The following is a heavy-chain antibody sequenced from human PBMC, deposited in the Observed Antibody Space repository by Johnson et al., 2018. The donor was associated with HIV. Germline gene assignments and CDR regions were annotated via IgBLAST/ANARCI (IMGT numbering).Heavy chain of an antibody. J-gene: IGHJ3*02. D-gene: IGHD4/OR15-4a*01. CDR3: ARALWWPNAFDI. CDR2: ISSSGSTI. Sequence: QVQLVESGGGLVKPGGSLRLSCAASGFTFSDYYMSWIRQAPGKGLEWVSYISSSGSTIYYADSVKGRFTISRDNAKNSLSLQMSSLRAEDTTIYYCARALWWPNAFDIWGQGTLVTVSS. V-gene: IGHV3-11*04. CDR1: GFTFSDYY.